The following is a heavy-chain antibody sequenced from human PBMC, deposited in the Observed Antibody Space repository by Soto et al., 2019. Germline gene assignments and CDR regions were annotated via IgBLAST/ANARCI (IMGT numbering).Heavy chain of an antibody. CDR1: GYTFTSYY. Sequence: ASVKVSCKASGYTFTSYYMHWVRQAPGQGLEWMGIINPSGGSTSYAQKFQGRVTMTRDTSKNQFSLKVSSVTAADAAVYYCARLSGSWQSWFDPWGQGTLVNVS. J-gene: IGHJ5*02. V-gene: IGHV1-46*01. CDR2: INPSGGST. CDR3: ARLSGSWQSWFDP. D-gene: IGHD6-13*01.